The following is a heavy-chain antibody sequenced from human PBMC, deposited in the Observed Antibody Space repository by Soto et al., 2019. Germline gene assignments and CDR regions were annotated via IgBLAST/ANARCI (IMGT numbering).Heavy chain of an antibody. V-gene: IGHV4-59*08. CDR3: ARTSMITFGGVMAMIDWFDP. Sequence: SETLSLTCTVSGGSISSYYWSWIRQPPGKGLEWIGNIYYSGSTNYNPSLKSRVTISVDTSKNQFSLKLSSVTAADTAVYYCARTSMITFGGVMAMIDWFDPWGQGTLVTVSS. CDR1: GGSISSYY. J-gene: IGHJ5*02. CDR2: IYYSGST. D-gene: IGHD3-16*01.